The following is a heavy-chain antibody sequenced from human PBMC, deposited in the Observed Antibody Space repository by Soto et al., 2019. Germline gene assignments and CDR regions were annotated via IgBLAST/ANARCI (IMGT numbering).Heavy chain of an antibody. CDR3: ARDGLPDDFRSGGYWFDP. Sequence: HPGGSLRLSCAASGFTFSSYSMNWVRQAPGKGLEWVSYISSSSSTIYYADSVKGRFTISRDNAKNSLYLQMNSLRDEDTAVYYCARDGLPDDFRSGGYWFDPWGQGTQVTVSS. D-gene: IGHD3-3*01. CDR1: GFTFSSYS. J-gene: IGHJ5*02. V-gene: IGHV3-48*02. CDR2: ISSSSSTI.